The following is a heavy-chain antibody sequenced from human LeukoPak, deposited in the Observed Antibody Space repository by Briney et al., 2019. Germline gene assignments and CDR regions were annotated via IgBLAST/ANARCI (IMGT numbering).Heavy chain of an antibody. J-gene: IGHJ4*02. D-gene: IGHD4-17*01. CDR3: ARGDDYGDYVGYFDY. CDR2: IIPIIGIA. CDR1: GGTFSSYA. Sequence: GASVKVSCKASGGTFSSYAISWVRQAPGQGLEWMGRIIPIIGIANYAQKFQGRVTMTTDTSTSTAYMELRSLRSDDTAVYYCARGDDYGDYVGYFDYWGQGTLVTVSS. V-gene: IGHV1-69*04.